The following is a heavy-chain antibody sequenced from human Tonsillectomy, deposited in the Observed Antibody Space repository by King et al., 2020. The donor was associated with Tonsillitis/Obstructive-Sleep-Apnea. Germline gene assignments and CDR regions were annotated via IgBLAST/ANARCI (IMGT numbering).Heavy chain of an antibody. Sequence: VQLQQWGAGLLKPSETLSLTCAVYGGSFSGYYWSWIRQPPGKGLEWIGEINHSGSTNYNPSLKSRVTIIVDTSKNQFSLKLSSVTAADTAVYYCARSPAIYDFWSGYYTYYYYMDVWGKGTTVTVSS. J-gene: IGHJ6*03. D-gene: IGHD3-3*01. CDR2: INHSGST. V-gene: IGHV4-34*01. CDR1: GGSFSGYY. CDR3: ARSPAIYDFWSGYYTYYYYMDV.